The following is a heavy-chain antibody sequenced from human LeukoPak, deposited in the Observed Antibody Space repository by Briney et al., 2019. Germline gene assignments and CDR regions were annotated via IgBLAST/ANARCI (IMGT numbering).Heavy chain of an antibody. D-gene: IGHD6-13*01. Sequence: ASVKVSCKVSGYTLTELSMHWVRQAPGKGLEWMGGFDPEDGETIYAQKFQGRVTMTRDTSTSTVYMELSSLRSEDTAVYYCATRKVYSSSWPKDWGQGTLVTVSS. J-gene: IGHJ4*02. CDR3: ATRKVYSSSWPKD. V-gene: IGHV1-24*01. CDR2: FDPEDGET. CDR1: GYTLTELS.